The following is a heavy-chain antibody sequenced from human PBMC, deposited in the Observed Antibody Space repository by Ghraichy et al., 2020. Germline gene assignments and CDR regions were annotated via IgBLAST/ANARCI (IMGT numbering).Heavy chain of an antibody. CDR1: GFTFSRYW. D-gene: IGHD6-13*01. Sequence: GESLNISCAASGFTFSRYWMHWVRQAPGKGLVWVSRINEDGSRTNFADSVRGRFTISRDNAKNTLYLQMNSLGAEDTAVYYCARDLKVADYWGQGTLVTVSS. V-gene: IGHV3-74*01. J-gene: IGHJ4*02. CDR2: INEDGSRT. CDR3: ARDLKVADY.